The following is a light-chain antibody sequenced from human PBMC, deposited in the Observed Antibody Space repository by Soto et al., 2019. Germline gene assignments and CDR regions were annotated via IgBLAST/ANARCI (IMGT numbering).Light chain of an antibody. J-gene: IGLJ2*01. CDR2: DAT. CDR1: RSDVGGNDF. Sequence: QSALTQPPSASGSPGQSVVISCTGTRSDVGGNDFVSWYQQHPGKAPKLMIYDATRRPSGVPDRFSASKSGNTASLTVSGLQAEDEANYYCSSYTGSNVLFGGGTKLTVL. V-gene: IGLV2-8*01. CDR3: SSYTGSNVL.